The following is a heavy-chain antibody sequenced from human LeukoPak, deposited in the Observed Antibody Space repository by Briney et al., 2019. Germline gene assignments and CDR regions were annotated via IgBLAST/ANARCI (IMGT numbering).Heavy chain of an antibody. CDR2: IYYTGST. V-gene: IGHV4-4*07. CDR3: ARGLSGDSYGFEY. Sequence: SETLSLTCIVSDGSISYNYWSWIRQSAGKGLELIGRIYYTGSTNCNPSLRSRVTMSVDTSKNQFSLMLSSVTAADTAVYYCARGLSGDSYGFEYWGQGTLVTVSS. J-gene: IGHJ4*02. D-gene: IGHD5-18*01. CDR1: DGSISYNY.